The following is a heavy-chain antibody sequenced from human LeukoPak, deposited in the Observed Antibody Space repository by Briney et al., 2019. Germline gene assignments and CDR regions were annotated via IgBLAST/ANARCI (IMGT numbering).Heavy chain of an antibody. D-gene: IGHD3-3*01. CDR2: INPNSGGT. J-gene: IGHJ3*02. Sequence: ASVKVSCKASGYTFTGYYMHWVRQAPGQGLEWMGWINPNSGGTNYAQKLQGRVTMTTDTSTSTAYMELRSLRSDDAAVYYCAREPLRFLEWSARIGDAFDIWGQGTMVTVSS. V-gene: IGHV1-2*02. CDR3: AREPLRFLEWSARIGDAFDI. CDR1: GYTFTGYY.